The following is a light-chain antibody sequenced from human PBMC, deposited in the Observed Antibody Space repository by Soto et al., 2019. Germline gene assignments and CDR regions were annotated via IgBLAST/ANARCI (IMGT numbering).Light chain of an antibody. J-gene: IGKJ5*01. Sequence: EIVFTQSPTTLSLSPGERATLSCRASQSVSSYLAWYQQKPGQAPRLLIYDASNRATDIPARFSGSGSGTDFTLTISSLEPEDFAVYYCQQRSNWPPIAFGQGTRLEIK. CDR1: QSVSSY. CDR3: QQRSNWPPIA. CDR2: DAS. V-gene: IGKV3-11*01.